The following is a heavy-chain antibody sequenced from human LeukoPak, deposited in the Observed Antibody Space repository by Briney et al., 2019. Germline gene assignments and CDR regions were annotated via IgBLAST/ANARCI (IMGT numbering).Heavy chain of an antibody. J-gene: IGHJ4*02. Sequence: SETLSLTCTVSGGSISSGGYYWSWIRQHPGKGLEWIGYIYYSGSTYYNPSLKSRVTISVDTSKNQFSLKLSSVTAADTAVYYCAIFSRGYSGYGRYWGQGTLVTLSS. D-gene: IGHD5-12*01. CDR2: IYYSGST. CDR1: GGSISSGGYY. CDR3: AIFSRGYSGYGRY. V-gene: IGHV4-31*03.